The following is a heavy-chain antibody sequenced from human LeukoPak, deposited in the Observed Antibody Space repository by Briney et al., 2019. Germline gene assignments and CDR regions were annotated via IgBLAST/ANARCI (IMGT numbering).Heavy chain of an antibody. D-gene: IGHD1-26*01. CDR3: ARDRGVSPTV. CDR1: GGSISSSSYY. V-gene: IGHV4-39*07. J-gene: IGHJ6*02. CDR2: IYYSGST. Sequence: SETLSLTCAVSGGSISSSSYYWGWIRQPPGKGLEWIGSIYYSGSTYYNPSLKSRVTISVDTSKNQFSLKLSSVTAADTAVYYCARDRGVSPTVWGQGTTVTVSS.